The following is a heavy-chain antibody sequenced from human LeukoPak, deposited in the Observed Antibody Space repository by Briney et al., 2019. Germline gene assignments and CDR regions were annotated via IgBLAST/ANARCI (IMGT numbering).Heavy chain of an antibody. D-gene: IGHD6-19*01. J-gene: IGHJ4*02. Sequence: ASVKVSCKASGYTFTSYGISWVRQAPGQGLEWMGWISAYNGNKNYAQKLQGRVTMTTDTSTSTAYMELRSLRSDDTAVYYCAREVERYSSGWPNHFDYWGQGTLVTVSS. CDR2: ISAYNGNK. CDR1: GYTFTSYG. CDR3: AREVERYSSGWPNHFDY. V-gene: IGHV1-18*01.